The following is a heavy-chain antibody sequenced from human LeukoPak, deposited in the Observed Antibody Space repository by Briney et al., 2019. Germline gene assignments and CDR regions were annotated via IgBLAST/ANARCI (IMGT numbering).Heavy chain of an antibody. D-gene: IGHD6-6*01. Sequence: GGSLRLSCAASGFIFSSYNMNWVRQAPGKGLKWVSSISSSSTYIYYGDSVKGRFSISRDNAKNSLYLQMNSLRAEDTAVYYCARDGYSSSSFDFWGQGTLVTVSS. CDR2: ISSSSTYI. J-gene: IGHJ4*02. V-gene: IGHV3-21*01. CDR3: ARDGYSSSSFDF. CDR1: GFIFSSYN.